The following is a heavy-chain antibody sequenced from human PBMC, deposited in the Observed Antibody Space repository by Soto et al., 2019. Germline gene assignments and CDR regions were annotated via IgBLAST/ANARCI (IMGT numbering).Heavy chain of an antibody. V-gene: IGHV1-18*01. D-gene: IGHD2-15*01. CDR1: GYTFTSYG. CDR3: ARVECSGGSCYPYDAFDI. Sequence: ASVKVSCKASGYTFTSYGISWVRQAPGQGLEWMGWISAYNGNTNYAQKLQGRVTMTTDTSTSTAYMELRSLRSDDTAVYYCARVECSGGSCYPYDAFDIWGQGTMVTVSS. J-gene: IGHJ3*02. CDR2: ISAYNGNT.